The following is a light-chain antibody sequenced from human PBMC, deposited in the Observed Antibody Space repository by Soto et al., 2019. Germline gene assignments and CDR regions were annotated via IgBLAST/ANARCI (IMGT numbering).Light chain of an antibody. V-gene: IGKV3-15*01. Sequence: EIVMTQSPATLSVSPGERATLSCRASQSVYSNLAWYQQKPGQAPRLLIHGASTRATGNPTRFSGSGSGTEFTLTISSLQSEDFAVYNCHQYNSWPPTFGQGTKVEIK. CDR1: QSVYSN. CDR2: GAS. CDR3: HQYNSWPPT. J-gene: IGKJ1*01.